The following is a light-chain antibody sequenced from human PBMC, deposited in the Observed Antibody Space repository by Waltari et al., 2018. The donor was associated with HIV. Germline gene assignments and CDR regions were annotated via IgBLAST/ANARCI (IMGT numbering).Light chain of an antibody. CDR2: GAS. V-gene: IGKV3-20*01. J-gene: IGKJ2*01. CDR3: QQYGSTPRT. CDR1: QSVSSSY. Sequence: VLPQYPGTLSLSPGQRATLPCRTNQSVSSSYLAWYQVKPGQAPRLLVYGASSRAADIPDRFSGSGSGTDFTLTIRRLEAEDVAVYYCQQYGSTPRTFGQGTKLEIK.